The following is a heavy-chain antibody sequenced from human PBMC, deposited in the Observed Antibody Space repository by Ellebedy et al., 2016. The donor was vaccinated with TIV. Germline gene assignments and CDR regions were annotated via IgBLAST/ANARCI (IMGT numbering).Heavy chain of an antibody. CDR3: ARANTAMVRRNHMDV. Sequence: PGGSLRLSCEASGFIFSNYGMHWVRQAPGKGLEWVAVVWSDGSNKYYADSVKGRFTISRDNSKSTLYLQMDSLRAEDTAVYYCARANTAMVRRNHMDVWGQGTTVTVSS. CDR2: VWSDGSNK. CDR1: GFIFSNYG. J-gene: IGHJ6*02. V-gene: IGHV3-33*01. D-gene: IGHD5-18*01.